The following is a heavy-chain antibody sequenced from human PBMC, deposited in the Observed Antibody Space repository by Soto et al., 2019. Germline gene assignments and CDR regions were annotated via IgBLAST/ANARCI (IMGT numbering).Heavy chain of an antibody. D-gene: IGHD3-10*01. V-gene: IGHV1-18*01. Sequence: QVQLVPSGAEVKKPGASVKVSCKASGYTFTSYGISWVRQAPGQGLEWMGWISAYNGTTNYAQKLKGRVTMTADTSRMEAYVELRGLRSVVTAVYHCARDSTLLLHFNLRVYRGQGTLVTVSS. CDR1: GYTFTSYG. CDR3: ARDSTLLLHFNLRVY. J-gene: IGHJ4*02. CDR2: ISAYNGTT.